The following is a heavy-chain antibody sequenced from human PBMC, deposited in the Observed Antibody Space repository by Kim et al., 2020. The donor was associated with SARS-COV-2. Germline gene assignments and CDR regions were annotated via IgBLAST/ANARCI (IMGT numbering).Heavy chain of an antibody. Sequence: ASVKVSCKASGYTFTTYSMNWVRQAPGQGLEWMGWINTNTGKPRYAQGFTGRFVFSLDTSVSTAYLHISSLKSEDTAVYYCATTQADYGGRNHFENWGQGTLVTVSS. V-gene: IGHV7-4-1*02. D-gene: IGHD4-17*01. CDR2: INTNTGKP. J-gene: IGHJ4*02. CDR1: GYTFTTYS. CDR3: ATTQADYGGRNHFEN.